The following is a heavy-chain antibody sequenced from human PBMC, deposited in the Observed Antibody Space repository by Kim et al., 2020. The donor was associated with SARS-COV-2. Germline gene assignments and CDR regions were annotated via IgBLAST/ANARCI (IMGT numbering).Heavy chain of an antibody. D-gene: IGHD6-19*01. J-gene: IGHJ6*02. CDR3: ARDYDWPIAVAGTADYYYYGMDG. CDR1: GFTFSSYS. Sequence: GGSLRLSCAASGFTFSSYSMNWVRQAPGKGLEWVSSISSSSSYIYYADSVKGRFTISRDNAKNSLYLQMNSLRAEDTAVYYCARDYDWPIAVAGTADYYYYGMDGWGQGTTVTVSS. CDR2: ISSSSSYI. V-gene: IGHV3-21*01.